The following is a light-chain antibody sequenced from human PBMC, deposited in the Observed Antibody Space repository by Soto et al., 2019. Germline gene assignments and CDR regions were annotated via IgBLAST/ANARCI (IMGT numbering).Light chain of an antibody. CDR2: GAS. CDR3: QQYNNWPHT. V-gene: IGKV3-15*01. Sequence: EIVMTQSPVTLSVSPGERATLSCRASQSVSSNLAWYQQKPGQAPRLLFYGASTRATGIPARFSGGGSGTEFTLTVSSLQPEDFALYYCQQYNNWPHTFGQGTRLEIK. CDR1: QSVSSN. J-gene: IGKJ5*01.